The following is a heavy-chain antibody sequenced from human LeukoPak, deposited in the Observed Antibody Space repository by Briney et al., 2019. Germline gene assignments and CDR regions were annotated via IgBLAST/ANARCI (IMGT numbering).Heavy chain of an antibody. D-gene: IGHD4-11*01. CDR2: MSSTGTYI. CDR1: GFTFSSSTFGSYT. J-gene: IGHJ4*02. CDR3: ARDLDYSTGFDY. Sequence: GGSLRLSCATSGFTFSSSTFGSYTMNWVRQAPGKGLEWVSSMSSTGTYIYYTDSVKGRFTISRDIANSLLYLQMNSLRADDTAVYYCARDLDYSTGFDYWGQGTLVTVSS. V-gene: IGHV3-21*01.